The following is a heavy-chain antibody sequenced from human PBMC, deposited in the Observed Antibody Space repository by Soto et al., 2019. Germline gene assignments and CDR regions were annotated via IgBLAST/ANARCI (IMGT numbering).Heavy chain of an antibody. J-gene: IGHJ4*02. CDR2: IKSRSDGGAR. CDR1: GFMFSSAW. Sequence: EVKVVESGGDFVKPGGSLRLSCATSGFMFSSAWMSWVRQAPGKGLEWVGRIKSRSDGGARDYAAPVKGRFNISRDDSKHMVYLQMDSLKVEDSAVYYCVEGWNDFWGQGTLVTVSS. CDR3: VEGWNDF. V-gene: IGHV3-15*01. D-gene: IGHD1-1*01.